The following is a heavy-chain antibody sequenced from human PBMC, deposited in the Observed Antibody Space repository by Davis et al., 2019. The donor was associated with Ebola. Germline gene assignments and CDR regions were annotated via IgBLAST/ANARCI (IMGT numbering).Heavy chain of an antibody. J-gene: IGHJ4*02. CDR2: ISGSGGST. D-gene: IGHD6-19*01. Sequence: GESLKISCAASGFTFSSYAMSWVRQAPGKGLEWVSAISGSGGSTYYADSVKGRFTISRDNSKNTMYLQMNSLRAEDTAVYYCAKDQRGKVAARFDYWGQGTLVTVSS. CDR3: AKDQRGKVAARFDY. V-gene: IGHV3-23*01. CDR1: GFTFSSYA.